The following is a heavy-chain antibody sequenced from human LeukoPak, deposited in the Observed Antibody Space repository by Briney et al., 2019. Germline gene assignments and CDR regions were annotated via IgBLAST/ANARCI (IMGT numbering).Heavy chain of an antibody. Sequence: GGSLRLSCAASGFTFSRYDMHWVRQGTGKRLEWVSAIGTAGETHYPGTVKGRFTISRENAKNSLYLQMNSLRAGDTAVYYCARGFRYCSSTSCYSIDAFDFWGQGTMVTVSS. CDR3: ARGFRYCSSTSCYSIDAFDF. D-gene: IGHD2-2*01. V-gene: IGHV3-13*01. J-gene: IGHJ3*01. CDR1: GFTFSRYD. CDR2: IGTAGET.